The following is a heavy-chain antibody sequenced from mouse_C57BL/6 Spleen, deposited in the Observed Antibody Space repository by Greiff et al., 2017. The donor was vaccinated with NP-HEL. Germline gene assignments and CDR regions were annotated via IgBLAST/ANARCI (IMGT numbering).Heavy chain of an antibody. CDR1: GYSFTGYY. D-gene: IGHD2-5*01. V-gene: IGHV1-42*01. CDR3: ARRADYSNYRYAMDY. J-gene: IGHJ4*01. Sequence: EVQLQQSGPELVKPGASVKISCKASGYSFTGYYMNWVKQSPEKSLEWIGEINPSTGGTTYNQKFKAKATLTVDKSSSTAYMQLKSLTSEDSAVYYCARRADYSNYRYAMDYWGQGTSVTVSS. CDR2: INPSTGGT.